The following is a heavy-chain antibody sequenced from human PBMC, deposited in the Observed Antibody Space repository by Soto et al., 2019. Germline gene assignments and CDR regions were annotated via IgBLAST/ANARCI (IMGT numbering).Heavy chain of an antibody. J-gene: IGHJ4*02. Sequence: GGSLRLPCAASGVTLNNYGVDGVRKAPGRGLMWVSRINNDGSSTTYADSVKGRFTISRDNAKNTLYLQMNSLRAEDTAVYFCVRDQDRRGYSVFNHWGKGAQVTVSS. CDR3: VRDQDRRGYSVFNH. CDR1: GVTLNNYG. CDR2: INNDGSST. D-gene: IGHD2-21*01. V-gene: IGHV3-74*01.